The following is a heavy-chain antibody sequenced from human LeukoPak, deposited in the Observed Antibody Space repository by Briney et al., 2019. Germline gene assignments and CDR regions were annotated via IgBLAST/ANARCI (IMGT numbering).Heavy chain of an antibody. D-gene: IGHD3-3*01. CDR2: MNRNSGNT. Sequence: ASVKVSCKASGYTFTSYDINWVRQATGQGLEWMGWMNRNSGNTGYAQKFQGRVTMTRNTSISTAYMELSSLRSEDTAVYYCARASFYDFWSGYYRTEFDPWGQGTLVTVSS. CDR3: ARASFYDFWSGYYRTEFDP. CDR1: GYTFTSYD. J-gene: IGHJ5*02. V-gene: IGHV1-8*01.